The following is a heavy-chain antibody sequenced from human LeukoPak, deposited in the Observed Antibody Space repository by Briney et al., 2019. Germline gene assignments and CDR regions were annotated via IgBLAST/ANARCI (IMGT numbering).Heavy chain of an antibody. CDR2: IYYSGST. D-gene: IGHD6-13*01. J-gene: IGHJ5*02. CDR3: ASGGGTSSSLYNWFDP. V-gene: IGHV4-31*03. CDR1: GGSISSGGYD. Sequence: SQTLSLTCTVSGGSISSGGYDWSWIRQHPGKGLEWIGYIYYSGSTYYNPSLKSRVTISVDTSKNQFSLKLSSVTAADTAVYYCASGGGTSSSLYNWFDPWGQGTLVTVSS.